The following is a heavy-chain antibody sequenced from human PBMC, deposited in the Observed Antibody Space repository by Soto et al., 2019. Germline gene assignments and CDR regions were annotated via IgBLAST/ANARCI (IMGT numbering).Heavy chain of an antibody. D-gene: IGHD2-2*01. V-gene: IGHV1-18*01. CDR1: GYTFTSYG. J-gene: IGHJ4*02. CDR2: ISAYNGNT. CDR3: ARDRRCISTSCYAGYPDY. Sequence: QVQLVQSGAEVKKPGASVKVSCKASGYTFTSYGISWVRQAPGQGLEWMGWISAYNGNTNYAQKLQGRVTMTTDTATSTAYMELRSLRSDDTAVYYCARDRRCISTSCYAGYPDYWGQGTLVTVSS.